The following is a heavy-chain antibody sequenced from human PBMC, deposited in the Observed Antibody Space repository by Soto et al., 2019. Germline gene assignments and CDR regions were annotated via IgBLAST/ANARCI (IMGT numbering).Heavy chain of an antibody. CDR2: IYATGTT. D-gene: IGHD1-1*01. J-gene: IGHJ5*02. CDR1: GASISGFY. Sequence: SETLSLTCTVSGASISGFYWSWIRKSAGKGLEWIGRIYATGTTDYNPSLKSRVMTSVDTSKKQFSPKLRSVTAADTAVYYCVRDGTKTLRDWFDPWGQGISVTVSS. CDR3: VRDGTKTLRDWFDP. V-gene: IGHV4-4*07.